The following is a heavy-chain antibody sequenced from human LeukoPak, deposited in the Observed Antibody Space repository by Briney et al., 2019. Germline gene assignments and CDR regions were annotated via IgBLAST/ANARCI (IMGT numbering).Heavy chain of an antibody. Sequence: SETLSLTCTVSAGSISSYYWSWIRQPPGKGLEWIGYIYFSGSTNYNPSLKSRVTISVDTSKNQVSLKLSSVTTADTAVYYCARALTYCSTVSCTYFDYWGQGTLVTVSS. CDR1: AGSISSYY. J-gene: IGHJ4*02. CDR3: ARALTYCSTVSCTYFDY. V-gene: IGHV4-59*01. CDR2: IYFSGST. D-gene: IGHD2-15*01.